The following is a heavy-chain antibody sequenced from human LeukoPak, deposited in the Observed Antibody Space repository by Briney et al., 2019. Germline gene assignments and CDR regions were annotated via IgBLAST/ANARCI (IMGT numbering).Heavy chain of an antibody. V-gene: IGHV3-21*01. CDR3: ARDQGGSCCAEYFQH. J-gene: IGHJ1*01. CDR1: GFTSSSYS. CDR2: ISSSSRYI. Sequence: RGSLRLASVAYGFTSSSYSMNWDRPTPGEGLEWVSSISSSSRYIYYADSAKDRFTISRDNAKNSLYLQMNSLRAEDTAVYYCARDQGGSCCAEYFQHWGQGTLVTVSS. D-gene: IGHD2-15*01.